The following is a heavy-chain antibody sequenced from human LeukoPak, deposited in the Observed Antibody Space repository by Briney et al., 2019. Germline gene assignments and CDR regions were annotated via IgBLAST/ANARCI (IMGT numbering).Heavy chain of an antibody. J-gene: IGHJ6*02. CDR3: ARDMAAIYYGMDV. D-gene: IGHD2-2*02. Sequence: GGSLRLSCAASGFTFSSYGMHWVRQAPGKGLEWVAVISYDGSNKYYADSVKGRFTISRDNSKNTLYLQMNSLRAEDTAVYYCARDMAAIYYGMDVWGQGTTVTVSS. V-gene: IGHV3-30*03. CDR2: ISYDGSNK. CDR1: GFTFSSYG.